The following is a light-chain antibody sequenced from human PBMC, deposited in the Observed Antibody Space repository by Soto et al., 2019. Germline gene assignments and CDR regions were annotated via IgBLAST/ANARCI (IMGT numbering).Light chain of an antibody. CDR2: DVA. V-gene: IGLV2-14*03. J-gene: IGLJ1*01. CDR3: VSYTSSTTYV. Sequence: SALTQPASVSDSPGQSITISCTGTSSDVGGSNFVSWYQQHPGKPPKLIIYDVANRPSGVSNRFSGSTSGSTASLIISRLQTEDEADYYCVSYTSSTTYVFGTGTKVTVL. CDR1: SSDVGGSNF.